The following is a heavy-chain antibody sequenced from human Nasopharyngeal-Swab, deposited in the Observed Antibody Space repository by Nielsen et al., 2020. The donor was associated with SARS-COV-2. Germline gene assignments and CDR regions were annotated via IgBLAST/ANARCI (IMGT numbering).Heavy chain of an antibody. J-gene: IGHJ3*02. CDR2: ISYEGSKK. Sequence: GESLKIPCTASGFSFHNYGMHWVRQAPGKGLEWVAVISYEGSKKFYAESVEGRFTISRDYSKSTLYLQMDSLRTEDTAMYYCAKANVLFWFGQFKNDGFDIWGQGTMVAVSS. D-gene: IGHD3-10*01. CDR3: AKANVLFWFGQFKNDGFDI. V-gene: IGHV3-30*18. CDR1: GFSFHNYG.